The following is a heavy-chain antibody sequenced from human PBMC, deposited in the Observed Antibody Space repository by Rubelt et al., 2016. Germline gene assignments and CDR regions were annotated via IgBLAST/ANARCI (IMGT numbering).Heavy chain of an antibody. J-gene: IGHJ6*03. CDR3: ASGLKIAADNYYYYMDV. D-gene: IGHD6-25*01. Sequence: EVQLVESGGGLIQPGGSLRLSCAASELSVSNNYMSWIRQAPGKGLEWVSVIYAGGSIFYADSVKGRFTISRDNSRNTLSLQMDSRRADDTAVYYCASGLKIAADNYYYYMDVWGKGTTVTVSS. CDR2: IYAGGSI. V-gene: IGHV3-53*01. CDR1: ELSVSNNY.